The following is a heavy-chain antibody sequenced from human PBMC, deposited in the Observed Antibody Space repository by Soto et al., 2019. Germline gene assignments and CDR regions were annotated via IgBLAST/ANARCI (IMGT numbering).Heavy chain of an antibody. V-gene: IGHV3-23*01. CDR2: ISGGGDAT. Sequence: EVQLLESGGDSVQPGGSVRLSCAGSGFTFINYAMNWVRQAPGKGLEWVSTISGGGDATFFADSERGRFTFSRDNSKNTVTLQMNSLGVDDTAVYYCARKVVGSTSRPDYWYFDLWGRGTLVTVSS. CDR1: GFTFINYA. J-gene: IGHJ2*01. CDR3: ARKVVGSTSRPDYWYFDL. D-gene: IGHD2-21*01.